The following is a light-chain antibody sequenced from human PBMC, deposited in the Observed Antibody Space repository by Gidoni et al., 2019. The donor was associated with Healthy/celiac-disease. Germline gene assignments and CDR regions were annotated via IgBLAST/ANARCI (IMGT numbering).Light chain of an antibody. CDR3: QQSSRTCRT. CDR1: QSISSY. CDR2: AAS. Sequence: DIRMNQCRSSLSASVGDRVTITCRASQSISSYLNWYQQKPGKAPKLLIYAASSLQSGVPSRFSGSGPGTDFTLTISSLTPEDLATYYCQQSSRTCRTFGQGTKLEIK. J-gene: IGKJ2*01. V-gene: IGKV1-39*01.